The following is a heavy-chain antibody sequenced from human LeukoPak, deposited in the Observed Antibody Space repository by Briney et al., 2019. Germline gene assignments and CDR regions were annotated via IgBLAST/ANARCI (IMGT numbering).Heavy chain of an antibody. V-gene: IGHV3-23*01. D-gene: IGHD7-27*01. Sequence: PGGSLRLSCAASGFTFSSYAMSWVRQAPGKGLEWVSAISGSAGSTYYADSVKGRFTISRDNSKNTLYLQMNSLRAEDTAVYYCAKDVGIRYLVFDYWGQGTLVTVSS. CDR1: GFTFSSYA. CDR3: AKDVGIRYLVFDY. CDR2: ISGSAGST. J-gene: IGHJ4*02.